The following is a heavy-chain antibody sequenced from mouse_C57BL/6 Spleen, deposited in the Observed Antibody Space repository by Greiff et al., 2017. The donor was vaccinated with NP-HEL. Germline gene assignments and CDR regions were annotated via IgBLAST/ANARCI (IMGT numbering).Heavy chain of an antibody. CDR1: GYTFTSYG. CDR3: ARGEDYYGSSRYYAMDY. J-gene: IGHJ4*01. Sequence: VMLVESGAELARPGASVKLSCKASGYTFTSYGISWVKQRTGQGLEWIGEIYPRSGNTYYNEKFKGKATLTADKSSSTAYMELRSLTSEDSAVYFCARGEDYYGSSRYYAMDYWGQGTSVTVSS. V-gene: IGHV1-81*01. D-gene: IGHD1-1*01. CDR2: IYPRSGNT.